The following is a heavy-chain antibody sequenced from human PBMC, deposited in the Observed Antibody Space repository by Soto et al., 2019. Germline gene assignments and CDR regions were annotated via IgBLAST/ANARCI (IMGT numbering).Heavy chain of an antibody. CDR2: INQDGSEK. D-gene: IGHD2-21*02. J-gene: IGHJ4*02. V-gene: IGHV3-7*01. Sequence: GGSLRLSCAASGFTFSTYWMTWVRQAPGKGLEWVANINQDGSEKYYVDSVKGRFTISRDNTKNSLFLQMNSLRVEDTAVHYCATRVVVAVIDFDYWGQGTLVTVSS. CDR1: GFTFSTYW. CDR3: ATRVVVAVIDFDY.